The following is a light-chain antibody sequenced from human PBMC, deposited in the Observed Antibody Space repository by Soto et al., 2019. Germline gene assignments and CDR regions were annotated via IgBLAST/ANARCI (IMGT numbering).Light chain of an antibody. J-gene: IGKJ1*01. V-gene: IGKV3-11*01. CDR2: DAS. Sequence: EIVLTQSPATLSLSPGERAILSCRASQSGPIDLAWYQQKPGQAPRLLIFDASKRATGIPGRFSGDGSGTDVTLTINSPEPGDFAMYYCQQRSQWPWTFGQGTKVEIK. CDR3: QQRSQWPWT. CDR1: QSGPID.